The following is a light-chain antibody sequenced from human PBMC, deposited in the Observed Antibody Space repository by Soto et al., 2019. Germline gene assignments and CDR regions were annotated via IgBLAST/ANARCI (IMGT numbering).Light chain of an antibody. CDR2: DAT. J-gene: IGKJ1*01. V-gene: IGKV1-39*01. CDR3: QQYYSYPWT. Sequence: DIQMTQSPSSLSASVGDRVTITCRASQSISSYLNWYQQKPGKAPKXLIHDATSLESGVPSRFSGSGSGTGLTITISCLQSEDFETYYCQQYYSYPWTFGQGTKVDIK. CDR1: QSISSY.